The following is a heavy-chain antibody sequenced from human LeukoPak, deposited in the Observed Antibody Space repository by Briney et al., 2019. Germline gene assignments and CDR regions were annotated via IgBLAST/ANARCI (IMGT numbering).Heavy chain of an antibody. CDR1: GFTFSNSS. CDR2: IVVGSGNT. V-gene: IGHV1-58*02. J-gene: IGHJ4*02. CDR3: AADVIYESD. D-gene: IGHD2/OR15-2a*01. Sequence: ASVKVSCKASGFTFSNSSMQWVRQARGQRLEWIGWIVVGSGNTNYTQKFQERVTITRDMSTSTAYMELSSLRSEDTAVYYCAADVIYESDWGQGTLVTVSS.